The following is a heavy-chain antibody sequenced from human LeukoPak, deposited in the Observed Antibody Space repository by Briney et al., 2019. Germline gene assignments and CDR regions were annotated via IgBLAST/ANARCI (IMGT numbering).Heavy chain of an antibody. CDR3: AKDTLAYCGGDCSDAFDI. J-gene: IGHJ3*02. V-gene: IGHV3-23*01. CDR1: GFTFSSYA. CDR2: ISGSGGST. Sequence: GGSLRLSCAASGFTFSSYAMSWVRQAPGKGLEWVSAISGSGGSTYYADSVKGRFTISRDNSKNTLYLQMNSLRAEDTAVYYCAKDTLAYCGGDCSDAFDIWGQGTMVTVSS. D-gene: IGHD2-21*01.